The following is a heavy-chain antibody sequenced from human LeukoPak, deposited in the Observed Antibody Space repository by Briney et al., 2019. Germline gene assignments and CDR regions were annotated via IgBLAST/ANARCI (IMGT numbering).Heavy chain of an antibody. V-gene: IGHV4-39*01. CDR1: GGSISSYY. D-gene: IGHD6-13*01. J-gene: IGHJ4*02. Sequence: PSETLSLTCTVSGGSISSYYWGWIRQPPGKGLEWIGSIFHSGSAYYNPSLKSRVTISVDTSKNQLSLKLSSVTAADAAVYYCARRSSSWRFDYWGQGTLVTVSS. CDR3: ARRSSSWRFDY. CDR2: IFHSGSA.